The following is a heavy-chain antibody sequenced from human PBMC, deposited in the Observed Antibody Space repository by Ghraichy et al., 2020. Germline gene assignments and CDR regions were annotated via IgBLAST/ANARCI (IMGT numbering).Heavy chain of an antibody. CDR1: GGTFSSYA. J-gene: IGHJ6*02. CDR2: IIPIFGTA. V-gene: IGHV1-69*13. CDR3: ASTELPYSTAYYYYGMDV. D-gene: IGHD6-13*01. Sequence: SVKVSCKASGGTFSSYAISWVRQAPGQGLEWMGGIIPIFGTANYAQKFQGRVTITADESTSTAYMELSSLRSEDTAVYYCASTELPYSTAYYYYGMDVWGQGTTVTVSS.